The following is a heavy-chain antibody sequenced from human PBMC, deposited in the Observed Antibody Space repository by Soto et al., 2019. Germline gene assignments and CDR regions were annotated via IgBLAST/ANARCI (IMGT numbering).Heavy chain of an antibody. D-gene: IGHD3-22*01. J-gene: IGHJ4*02. CDR3: AREYDSSGYPTPGY. Sequence: SVKVSCKASGYTFTSYDINWVRQATGQGLEWMGGIIPIFGTANYAQKFQGRVTITADESTSTAYMELSSLRSEDTAVYYCAREYDSSGYPTPGYWGQGTLVTVSS. CDR2: IIPIFGTA. V-gene: IGHV1-69*01. CDR1: GYTFTSYD.